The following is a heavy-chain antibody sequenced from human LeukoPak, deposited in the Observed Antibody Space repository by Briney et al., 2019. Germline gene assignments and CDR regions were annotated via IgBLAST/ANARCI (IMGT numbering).Heavy chain of an antibody. V-gene: IGHV4-59*01. CDR2: IYYSRST. CDR1: GGSISSYY. CDR3: ARGVTMVRGPPYYYYMDV. J-gene: IGHJ6*03. D-gene: IGHD3-10*01. Sequence: SETLSLTCTVSGGSISSYYWSWIRQPPGKGLEWIGYIYYSRSTNYNPSLKSRVTISVDTSKNQFSLKLSSVTAADTAVYYCARGVTMVRGPPYYYYMDVWGKGTTVTVSS.